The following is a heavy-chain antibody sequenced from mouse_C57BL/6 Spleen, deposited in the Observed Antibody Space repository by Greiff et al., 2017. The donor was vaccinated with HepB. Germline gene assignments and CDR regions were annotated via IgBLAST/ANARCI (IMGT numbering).Heavy chain of an antibody. CDR3: ARTTVVAPYYAMDY. CDR2: ISSGSSTI. D-gene: IGHD1-1*01. V-gene: IGHV5-17*01. Sequence: EVKVVESGGGLVKPGGSLKLSCAASGFTFSDYGMHWVRQAPEKGLEWVAYISSGSSTIYYADTVKGRFTISRDNAKNTLFLQMTSLRSEDTAMYYCARTTVVAPYYAMDYWGQGTSVTVSS. J-gene: IGHJ4*01. CDR1: GFTFSDYG.